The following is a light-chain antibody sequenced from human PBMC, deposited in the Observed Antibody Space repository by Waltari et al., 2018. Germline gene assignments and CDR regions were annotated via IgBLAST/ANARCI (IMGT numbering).Light chain of an antibody. CDR2: SND. Sequence: QSVLTQPPSASGTPGQRVTISCSGSSSNLGTNPVNWYQQLPGAAPKLLLYSNDQRPSGVPDRFSGSKSGTSASLAISGLQSEDEADYYCATWDDSLNGQLFGGGTKLAVL. CDR1: SSNLGTNP. V-gene: IGLV1-44*01. CDR3: ATWDDSLNGQL. J-gene: IGLJ2*01.